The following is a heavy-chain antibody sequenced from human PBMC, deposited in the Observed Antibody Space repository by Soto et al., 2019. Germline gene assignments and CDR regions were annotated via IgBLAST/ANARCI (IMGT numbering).Heavy chain of an antibody. CDR3: ARREDSSGWYLSYYYGMDV. V-gene: IGHV1-18*01. J-gene: IGHJ6*02. Sequence: QVQLVQSGAEVKKPGASVKVSCKASGYTFTSYGISWVRQAPGQGLEWMGWISAYNGNTNYAQKLQGRVTMTTDTSTSTDDMELRSLRSDDTAVYYCARREDSSGWYLSYYYGMDVWGQGTTVTVSS. CDR1: GYTFTSYG. CDR2: ISAYNGNT. D-gene: IGHD6-19*01.